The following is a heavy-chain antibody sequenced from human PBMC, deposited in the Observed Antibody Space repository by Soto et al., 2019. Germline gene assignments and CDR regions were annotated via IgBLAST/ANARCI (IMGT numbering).Heavy chain of an antibody. CDR3: ARDPGYSSGTT. V-gene: IGHV1-3*05. Sequence: QVQLVQSGAEEKKPGASVKVSCKASGYTFTSYAMLWVRQAPGQRLEWTGWTNAGNGNTKYSQKFQGRVTITRDTSASTAYMERSSPRSEDTAVYYCARDPGYSSGTTWGQATLVTVSS. CDR1: GYTFTSYA. J-gene: IGHJ5*02. D-gene: IGHD5-18*01. CDR2: TNAGNGNT.